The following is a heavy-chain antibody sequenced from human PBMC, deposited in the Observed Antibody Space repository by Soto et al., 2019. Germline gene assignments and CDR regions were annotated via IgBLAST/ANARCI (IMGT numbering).Heavy chain of an antibody. CDR1: GFSFSSYV. Sequence: QVQLVESGGDVVQPGRSLRLSCETSGFSFSSYVLHWVRQAPGKGLEWVGVLSYYERDKYYADSVKGRFTISRDNSKNTLYLQMNSLRTEDTAVYYCAREGSGDAYSAGGAMDCWGQGTLVTVSS. D-gene: IGHD4-4*01. J-gene: IGHJ4*02. V-gene: IGHV3-30*04. CDR2: LSYYERDK. CDR3: AREGSGDAYSAGGAMDC.